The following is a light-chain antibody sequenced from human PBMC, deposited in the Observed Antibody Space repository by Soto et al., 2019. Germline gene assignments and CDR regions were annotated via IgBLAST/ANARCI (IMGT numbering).Light chain of an antibody. V-gene: IGKV1-6*02. J-gene: IGKJ1*01. CDR1: QDIRNE. Sequence: AIQMTQSPSSLSAAVGDRVTITCRASQDIRNELGWYQQKPGKAPNLLIYAASSLHTGVPSRFSGSGSGSYFTLTISGLQPDDFANYHWLPDSNYPRTFGRGTKVEVK. CDR2: AAS. CDR3: LPDSNYPRT.